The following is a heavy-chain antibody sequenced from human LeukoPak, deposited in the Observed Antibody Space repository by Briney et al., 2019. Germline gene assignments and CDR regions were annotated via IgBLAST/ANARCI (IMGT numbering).Heavy chain of an antibody. V-gene: IGHV1-18*01. CDR2: ISAYNGNT. CDR1: GYTFSSYG. D-gene: IGHD3-10*01. CDR3: ARSPYGSGSYYFDY. J-gene: IGHJ4*02. Sequence: AASVKVSCKASGYTFSSYGISWVRQAPGQGLEWMGWISAYNGNTNYAQKLQGRVTMTTDTSTSTAYMELRSLRSDDTAVYYCARSPYGSGSYYFDYWGQGTLVTVSS.